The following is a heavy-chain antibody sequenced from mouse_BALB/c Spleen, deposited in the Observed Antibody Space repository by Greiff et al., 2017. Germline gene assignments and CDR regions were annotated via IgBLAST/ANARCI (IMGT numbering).Heavy chain of an antibody. CDR3: AREITTAYYAMDY. J-gene: IGHJ4*01. D-gene: IGHD1-2*01. Sequence: DVQLVESGPGLVKPSQSLSLTCTVTGDSITSDYAWNWIRQFPGNKLEWMGYISYSGSTSYNPSLKSRISITRDTSKNQFFLQLNSVTTEDTATYYCAREITTAYYAMDYWGQGTSVTVSS. CDR2: ISYSGST. V-gene: IGHV3-2*02. CDR1: GDSITSDYA.